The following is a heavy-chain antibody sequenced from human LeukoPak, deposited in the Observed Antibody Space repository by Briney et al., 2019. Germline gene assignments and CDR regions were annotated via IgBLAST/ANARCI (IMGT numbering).Heavy chain of an antibody. CDR3: ARDRAAPGWYFDL. D-gene: IGHD2-15*01. CDR1: GFSFSGHW. V-gene: IGHV3-7*01. J-gene: IGHJ2*01. CDR2: IKEDGSKK. Sequence: PGGSLRLSCAASGFSFSGHWMTWVRRAPGKGLEWVANIKEDGSKKNYVDSVKGRFTISRDNAKNSLYLQMNTLRAEDTAVYYCARDRAAPGWYFDLWGRGTLVTVSS.